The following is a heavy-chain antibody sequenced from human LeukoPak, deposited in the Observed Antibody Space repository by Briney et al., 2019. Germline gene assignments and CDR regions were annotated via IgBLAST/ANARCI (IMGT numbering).Heavy chain of an antibody. CDR2: IIPILGIA. J-gene: IGHJ3*02. V-gene: IGHV1-69*04. D-gene: IGHD3-22*01. CDR3: AKAMGNYYDSSGYYRAFDI. Sequence: SVKVSCKASGGTFSSYAISWVRQAPGQGLEWMGRIIPILGIANYAQKFQGRVTITADKSTSTAYMELSSLRSEDTAVYYCAKAMGNYYDSSGYYRAFDIWGQGTMVTVSS. CDR1: GGTFSSYA.